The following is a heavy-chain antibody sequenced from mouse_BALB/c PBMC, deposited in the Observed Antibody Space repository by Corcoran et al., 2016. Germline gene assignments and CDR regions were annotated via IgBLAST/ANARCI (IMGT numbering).Heavy chain of an antibody. J-gene: IGHJ4*01. CDR2: INTYTGEP. CDR1: GYTFTNYG. D-gene: IGHD2-3*01. Sequence: QIQLVQSGPELKKPGEPVKISCKASGYTFTNYGMNWVKQAPGKGLKWMGWINTYTGEPTYADDFKGRFAFSLETSASTAYLQINNLKNEDMATYFCARGDGYLMDYWGQGTSVTVSS. V-gene: IGHV9-1*02. CDR3: ARGDGYLMDY.